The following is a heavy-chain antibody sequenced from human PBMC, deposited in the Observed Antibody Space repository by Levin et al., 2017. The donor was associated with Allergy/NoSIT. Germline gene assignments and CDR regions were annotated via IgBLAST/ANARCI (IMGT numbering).Heavy chain of an antibody. CDR3: ARQCYDILTGYYNFDY. CDR1: GGSISSSISY. Sequence: SETLSLTCTVSGGSISSSISYWGWIRQAPGKGLEWIGSIYNSGSTYYNPSLKSRVTTSVDTSKNQFSLKLSSGTAADTAVYYCARQCYDILTGYYNFDYWGQGTLVTVSS. CDR2: IYNSGST. J-gene: IGHJ4*02. D-gene: IGHD3-9*01. V-gene: IGHV4-39*01.